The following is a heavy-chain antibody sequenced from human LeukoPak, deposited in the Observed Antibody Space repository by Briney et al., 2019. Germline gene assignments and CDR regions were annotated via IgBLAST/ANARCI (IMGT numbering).Heavy chain of an antibody. CDR3: AQRLGSSNWIGNWFDP. V-gene: IGHV4-39*01. CDR2: IYYTGTT. Sequence: SETLSLTCTVSGGSISSSSHSWGWIRQPPGKGLEWTGSIYYTGTTYYNPAHKSRVTISVDTSKNQFSLKLNSVTAADTAVYYCAQRLGSSNWIGNWFDPWGQGTLVTVSS. CDR1: GGSISSSSHS. D-gene: IGHD6-13*01. J-gene: IGHJ5*02.